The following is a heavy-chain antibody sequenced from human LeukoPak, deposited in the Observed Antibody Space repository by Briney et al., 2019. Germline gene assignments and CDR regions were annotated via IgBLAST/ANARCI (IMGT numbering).Heavy chain of an antibody. CDR3: ARVARCTSCFDVDY. D-gene: IGHD2-2*01. CDR1: GYSITCAYY. CDR2: FFLKGST. J-gene: IGHJ4*02. Sequence: SETLSLTCTVSGYSITCAYYWGWIRQPPGKGLEWIGSFFLKGSTYYNPSLKSRVTISVDTSKNQFSLTLSSVTAADTAVYYCARVARCTSCFDVDYWGQGTLVTVSS. V-gene: IGHV4-38-2*02.